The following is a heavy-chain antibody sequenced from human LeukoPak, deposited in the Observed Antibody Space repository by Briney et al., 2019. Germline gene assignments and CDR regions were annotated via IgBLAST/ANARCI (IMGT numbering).Heavy chain of an antibody. D-gene: IGHD3-22*01. J-gene: IGHJ4*02. Sequence: VASVKVSCTVSGYTLTELSMHWVRQAPGKGLEWMGGFDPEDGETIYAQKFQGRVTMTEDTSTDTAYMELSSLRSEDTAVYYCATDGITGRLYYDSSGTSDYWGQGTLVTVSS. CDR2: FDPEDGET. V-gene: IGHV1-24*01. CDR1: GYTLTELS. CDR3: ATDGITGRLYYDSSGTSDY.